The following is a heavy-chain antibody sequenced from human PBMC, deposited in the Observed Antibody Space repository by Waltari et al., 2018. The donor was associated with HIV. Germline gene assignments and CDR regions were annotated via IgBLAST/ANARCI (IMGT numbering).Heavy chain of an antibody. CDR1: GYSISSDYY. D-gene: IGHD5-18*01. CDR3: GSGSRRGHSHGIDY. Sequence: QVQLHESGPGMVKPSETLSLTCAVSGYSISSDYYWGWIRQPPGKGLAWIGSASRSGRTYYSPSLKSRVTISLDTSKKQFSLKLNSVAAADTAVYYCGSGSRRGHSHGIDYWGQGTLVTVSS. J-gene: IGHJ4*02. V-gene: IGHV4-38-2*01. CDR2: ASRSGRT.